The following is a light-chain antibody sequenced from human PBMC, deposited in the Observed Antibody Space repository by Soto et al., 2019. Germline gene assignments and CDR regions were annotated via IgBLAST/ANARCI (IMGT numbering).Light chain of an antibody. CDR2: GAS. V-gene: IGKV3-20*01. J-gene: IGKJ5*01. Sequence: EIVLTQSPGTLSLSPGEIATLSCRASQSVSSSYLAWYQQKPGQAPRFLIYGASSRATGIPDRFSGSGSGTDFTLTISRLEPEDLAVYYCQQYGSSPRITFGQGTRLEIK. CDR3: QQYGSSPRIT. CDR1: QSVSSSY.